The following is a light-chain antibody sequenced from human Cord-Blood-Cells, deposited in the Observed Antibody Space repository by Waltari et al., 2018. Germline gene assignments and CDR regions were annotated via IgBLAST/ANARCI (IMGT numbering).Light chain of an antibody. J-gene: IGLJ1*01. CDR3: SSYTSSSTLV. CDR2: DVS. V-gene: IGLV2-14*01. CDR1: TSDVGGYNY. Sequence: QSALPQPASVSGSPGQSITIPCTGTTSDVGGYNYVSWYQQQPGKAPKLMIYDVSNRPSGVSNRFSCSKSGNTASLTISGLQAEDVADYYCSSYTSSSTLVFGTGTKVTVL.